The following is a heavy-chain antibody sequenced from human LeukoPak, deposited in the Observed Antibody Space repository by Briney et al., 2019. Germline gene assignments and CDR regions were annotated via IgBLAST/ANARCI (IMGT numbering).Heavy chain of an antibody. J-gene: IGHJ4*02. D-gene: IGHD3-22*01. V-gene: IGHV3-23*01. CDR3: AKTLGSSGYYYVEFGIDY. CDR1: GFTFSGYA. Sequence: GGSLRLSCAASGFTFSGYAMSWVRQAPGKGLEWVSAISGSGGSTYYADSVKGRFTISRDNSKNTLYLQMNSLRAEDTAVYYCAKTLGSSGYYYVEFGIDYWGQGTLVTVSS. CDR2: ISGSGGST.